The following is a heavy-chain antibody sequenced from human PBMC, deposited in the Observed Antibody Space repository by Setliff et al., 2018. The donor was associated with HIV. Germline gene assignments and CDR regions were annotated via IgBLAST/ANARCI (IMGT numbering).Heavy chain of an antibody. Sequence: GASVKVSCKASGYTFTSYAMHWMRQAPGQRPEWLGCINGGSGKTEYSQKFQSRVTITRDTSASTDYMELSSLRSDDTAVYYCASAPVEMATIWLNYWGQGTLVTVSS. D-gene: IGHD5-12*01. CDR3: ASAPVEMATIWLNY. V-gene: IGHV1-3*01. J-gene: IGHJ4*02. CDR2: INGGSGKT. CDR1: GYTFTSYA.